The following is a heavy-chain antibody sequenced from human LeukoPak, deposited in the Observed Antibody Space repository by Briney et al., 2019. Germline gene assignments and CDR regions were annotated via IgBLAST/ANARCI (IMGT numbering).Heavy chain of an antibody. CDR3: AKSTTMATSINAFDI. CDR2: IYYSGST. D-gene: IGHD5-24*01. J-gene: IGHJ3*02. CDR1: GGSISSYY. V-gene: IGHV4-59*01. Sequence: SETLSLTCTVSGGSISSYYWSWIRQPPGKGLEWIGYIYYSGSTNYNPSLKSRVTISIDTSKNQFSLKLSSVTAADTAVYYCAKSTTMATSINAFDIWGQGTMVTVSS.